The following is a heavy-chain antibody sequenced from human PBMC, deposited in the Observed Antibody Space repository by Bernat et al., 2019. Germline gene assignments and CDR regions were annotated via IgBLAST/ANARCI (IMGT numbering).Heavy chain of an antibody. CDR3: ARLNCSSTSCYSVRDYWYFDL. Sequence: QLQLQESGPGLVKPSETLSLTCTVSGGSISSSSYYWGWIRQPPGKGLEWIGSIYYSGSTYYNPSLKSRVTISVDTAKNQFSLKLSSVTAADTAVYYCARLNCSSTSCYSVRDYWYFDLWGSGTLVTVSS. CDR2: IYYSGST. V-gene: IGHV4-39*01. D-gene: IGHD2-2*01. J-gene: IGHJ2*01. CDR1: GGSISSSSYY.